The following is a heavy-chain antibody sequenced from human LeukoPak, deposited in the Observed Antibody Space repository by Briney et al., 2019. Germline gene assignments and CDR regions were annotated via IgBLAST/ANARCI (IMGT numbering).Heavy chain of an antibody. CDR2: ISYDGSHK. V-gene: IGHV3-30*18. J-gene: IGHJ4*02. CDR1: GFTFSSSG. CDR3: AKDVGYDSSGYLDY. Sequence: GESLRLSCAASGFTFSSSGMHWVRQAPGKGLEWVAVISYDGSHKYYADSVKGRFTISRDNSKNTLYLQMNSLRAEDTAVYYCAKDVGYDSSGYLDYWGQGTLVTVSS. D-gene: IGHD3-22*01.